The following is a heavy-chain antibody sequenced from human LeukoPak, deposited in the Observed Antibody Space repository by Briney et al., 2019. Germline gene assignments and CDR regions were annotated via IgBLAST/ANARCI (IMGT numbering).Heavy chain of an antibody. CDR1: GFTFSSYS. J-gene: IGHJ4*02. D-gene: IGHD3-3*01. CDR3: ASPRYDFWSGPTPIFDY. CDR2: ISSSSSYI. V-gene: IGHV3-21*01. Sequence: GGSLRLSCAASGFTFSSYSMNWVRQAPGKGLEWVSSISSSSSYIYYADSMKGRFTISRDNAKNSLYLQMNSLRAEDTAVYYCASPRYDFWSGPTPIFDYWGQGTLVTVSS.